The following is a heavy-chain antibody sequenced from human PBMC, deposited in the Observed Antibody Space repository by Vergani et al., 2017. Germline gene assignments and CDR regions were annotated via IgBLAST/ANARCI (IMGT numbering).Heavy chain of an antibody. V-gene: IGHV3-33*06. Sequence: QVQLVESGGGVVQPGRSLRLSCAASGFTFSSYGMHWVRQAPGKGLEWVAVIWYDGSNKYYADSVKGRFTISRDNSKNTLYLQMNSLRAEDTAGYYCAKEYLVQYFNWSQGMAYFDYWGQGTLVTVSS. J-gene: IGHJ4*02. CDR3: AKEYLVQYFNWSQGMAYFDY. CDR2: IWYDGSNK. CDR1: GFTFSSYG. D-gene: IGHD3-9*01.